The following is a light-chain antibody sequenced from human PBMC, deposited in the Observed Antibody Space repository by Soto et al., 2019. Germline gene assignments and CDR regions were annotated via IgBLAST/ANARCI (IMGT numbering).Light chain of an antibody. Sequence: QSALTQPPSASGSPGQSVTISCTGTGSDVGGYNYVSWYQQHPGKAPKLMIYEVIKRPSGVPDRFSGSKSGNTASLTVTGLQAEGEGDYYCSSYAGNNNLRVFGGVTKLTVL. J-gene: IGLJ2*01. V-gene: IGLV2-8*01. CDR3: SSYAGNNNLRV. CDR2: EVI. CDR1: GSDVGGYNY.